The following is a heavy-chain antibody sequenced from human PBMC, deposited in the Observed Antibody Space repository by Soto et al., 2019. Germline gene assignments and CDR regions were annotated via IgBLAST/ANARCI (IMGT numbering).Heavy chain of an antibody. D-gene: IGHD3-16*01. Sequence: EVQLLESGGGLVQPGGSLEISCGASGFRFSNYAMSWVRQAPGKGPEWVSSVGGSNSDTDYADSVKGRFTISRDNSKNTLYLQMNSLRAEDTAIYFCAKDFIPMNGVYDAVHIWGQGTTVTVSS. CDR3: AKDFIPMNGVYDAVHI. J-gene: IGHJ3*02. V-gene: IGHV3-23*01. CDR2: VGGSNSDT. CDR1: GFRFSNYA.